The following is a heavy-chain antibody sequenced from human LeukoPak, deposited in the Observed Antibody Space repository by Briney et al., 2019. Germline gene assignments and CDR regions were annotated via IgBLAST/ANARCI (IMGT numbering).Heavy chain of an antibody. CDR2: ISSNGGST. Sequence: GGSLRLSCAASGFTFSSYAMHWVRQAPGKGLEYVSAISSNGGSTYYANSVKGRFTISRDNSKNTLYLQMGSLRAEDMAVYYCARDKGSSWADAFDIWGQGTMVTVSS. CDR1: GFTFSSYA. CDR3: ARDKGSSWADAFDI. D-gene: IGHD6-13*01. J-gene: IGHJ3*02. V-gene: IGHV3-64*01.